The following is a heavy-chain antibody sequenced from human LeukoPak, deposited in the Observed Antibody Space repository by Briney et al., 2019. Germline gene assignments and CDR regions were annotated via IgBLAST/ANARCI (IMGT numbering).Heavy chain of an antibody. CDR3: ARHARRRPYSSGWEKHAFDI. CDR2: INHSGST. V-gene: IGHV4-34*01. CDR1: VGSFSGYY. Sequence: PSETLSLTCAVYVGSFSGYYWSWMRHPPGKGLEWIGEINHSGSTNYNTSLTSRVTIPVHTSKNQFSLKLSSVTAADTAVYYCARHARRRPYSSGWEKHAFDIWGQGTMVTVSS. D-gene: IGHD6-19*01. J-gene: IGHJ3*02.